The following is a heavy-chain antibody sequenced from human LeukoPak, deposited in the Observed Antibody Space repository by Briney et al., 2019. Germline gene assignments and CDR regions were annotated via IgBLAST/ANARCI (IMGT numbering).Heavy chain of an antibody. CDR1: GGSISSYY. Sequence: PSETLSLTCTVSGGSISSYYWSWIRQPPGKGLEWIGCIYYSGSTNYNPPLKSRVTISVDTSKNQLSLKLSSVTAADTAVYYCARDRGSGYGADAFDIWGQGTMVTVSS. CDR2: IYYSGST. CDR3: ARDRGSGYGADAFDI. V-gene: IGHV4-59*01. J-gene: IGHJ3*02. D-gene: IGHD3-22*01.